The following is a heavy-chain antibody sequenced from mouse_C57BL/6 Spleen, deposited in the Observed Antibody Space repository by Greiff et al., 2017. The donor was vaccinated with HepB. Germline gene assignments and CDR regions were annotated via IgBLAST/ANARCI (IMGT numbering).Heavy chain of an antibody. V-gene: IGHV1-50*01. D-gene: IGHD1-1*01. Sequence: QVQLQQPGAELVKPGASVKLSCKASGYTFTSYWMQWGKQRPGQGLEWIGEIDPSDSYTNYNQKFKGKATLTVDTSSSTAYMQLSSLTSEDSAVYYCARSTTVEGNYWGQGTTLTVSS. CDR1: GYTFTSYW. CDR2: IDPSDSYT. J-gene: IGHJ2*01. CDR3: ARSTTVEGNY.